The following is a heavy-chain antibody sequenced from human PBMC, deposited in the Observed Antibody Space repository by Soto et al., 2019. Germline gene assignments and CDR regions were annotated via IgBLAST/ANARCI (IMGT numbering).Heavy chain of an antibody. CDR1: GFTFSSYA. D-gene: IGHD3-3*01. CDR2: ISYDGSNK. Sequence: TGGSLRLSCAASGFTFSSYAMHWVRQAPGKGLEWVAVISYDGSNKYYADSVKGRFTISRDNSKNTLYLQMNSLRAEDTAVYYCARDGNYDFWSGYYKLYYYYGMDVWGQGTTVTVSS. CDR3: ARDGNYDFWSGYYKLYYYYGMDV. J-gene: IGHJ6*02. V-gene: IGHV3-30-3*01.